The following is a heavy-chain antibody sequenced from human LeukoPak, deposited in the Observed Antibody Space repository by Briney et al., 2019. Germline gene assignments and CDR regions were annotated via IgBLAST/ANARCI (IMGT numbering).Heavy chain of an antibody. Sequence: GGSLRLSCAASGFTFSSYGMHRVRQAPGKGLEWVAVISYDGSNKYYADSVKGRFTISRDNSKNTLYLQMNSLRAEDTAVYYCAKDSRIAAALFDYWGQGTLVTVSS. CDR1: GFTFSSYG. V-gene: IGHV3-30*18. CDR2: ISYDGSNK. D-gene: IGHD6-13*01. CDR3: AKDSRIAAALFDY. J-gene: IGHJ4*02.